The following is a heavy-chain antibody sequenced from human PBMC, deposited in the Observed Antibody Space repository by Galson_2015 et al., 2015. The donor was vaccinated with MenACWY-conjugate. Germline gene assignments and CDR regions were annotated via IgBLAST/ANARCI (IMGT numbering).Heavy chain of an antibody. Sequence: SLRLSCAASGFTFSSYNMHWVRQAPGKGLQWVSSISSYSTYIYYEDSLKGRFTISRDNIKKSLFLEMNSLRAGDTGVYYCARVGTWIHQYFYYMDVWGKGTTVTVSS. CDR2: ISSYSTYI. V-gene: IGHV3-21*01. D-gene: IGHD5-18*01. J-gene: IGHJ6*03. CDR1: GFTFSSYN. CDR3: ARVGTWIHQYFYYMDV.